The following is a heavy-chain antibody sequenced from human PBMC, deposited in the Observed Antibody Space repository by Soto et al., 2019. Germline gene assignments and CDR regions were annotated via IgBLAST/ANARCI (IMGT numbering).Heavy chain of an antibody. CDR1: GDTFNFYS. CDR2: VNPILSMS. D-gene: IGHD3-10*01. Sequence: QVQLVQSGAEVKRPGSSVKVSCKASGDTFNFYSINWVRQAPGVGLEWVGRVNPILSMSNYAQRFQGRVTVTAGKSSSRADRELSSLRSEDTAVYYGARSYGSGQRAFDYWGQGALGTFSS. J-gene: IGHJ4*02. V-gene: IGHV1-69*02. CDR3: ARSYGSGQRAFDY.